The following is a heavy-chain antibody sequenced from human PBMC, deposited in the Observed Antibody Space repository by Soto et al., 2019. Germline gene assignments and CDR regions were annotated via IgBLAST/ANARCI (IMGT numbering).Heavy chain of an antibody. V-gene: IGHV1-8*01. CDR1: GYTFTSYD. Sequence: QVQLVQSGAEVKKPGASVKVSCKASGYTFTSYDINWVRQATGQGREWMGWMNPNSGNTGYAQKFQGRVTMTRNTSIRTAYMELSSLRSEDTAVSYCAMDLLAAAGQNSWGQGTLVTVSS. J-gene: IGHJ4*02. CDR2: MNPNSGNT. D-gene: IGHD6-13*01. CDR3: AMDLLAAAGQNS.